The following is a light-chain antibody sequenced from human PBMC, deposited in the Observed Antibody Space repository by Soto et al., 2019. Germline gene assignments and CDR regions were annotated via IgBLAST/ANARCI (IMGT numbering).Light chain of an antibody. Sequence: AIRMTQSPSSISASTGDRVTITCRASQGISSFLAWYQQKPGKAPKLLIYAAATLQRGAPSRFSASESGTDFTLTISRLHPKDFATYLCQQYLSYPYTFGQGTKLEI. V-gene: IGKV1-8*01. CDR3: QQYLSYPYT. J-gene: IGKJ2*01. CDR2: AAA. CDR1: QGISSF.